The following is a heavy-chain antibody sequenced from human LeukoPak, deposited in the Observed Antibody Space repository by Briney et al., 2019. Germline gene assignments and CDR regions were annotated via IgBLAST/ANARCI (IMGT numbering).Heavy chain of an antibody. J-gene: IGHJ4*02. Sequence: PGGSLRLSCAASGFTFSSYSMNWDRQAPGKGLEWVSYISSSSSTIYYADSVKGRFTISRDNAKSSLYLQMNSLRAEDTAVYYCARELYCSSTSCYSGSLDYWGQGTLVTVSS. V-gene: IGHV3-48*01. D-gene: IGHD2-2*01. CDR2: ISSSSSTI. CDR3: ARELYCSSTSCYSGSLDY. CDR1: GFTFSSYS.